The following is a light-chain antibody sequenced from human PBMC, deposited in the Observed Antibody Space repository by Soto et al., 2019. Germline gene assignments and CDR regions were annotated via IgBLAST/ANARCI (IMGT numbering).Light chain of an antibody. CDR2: GAS. Sequence: EIVLTQSPGTLSLSPGERATLSCRGSQSISSSYLAWYQQKPGQAPRLLIYGASSRATGIPDRFSGSGSGTDFTLTISRLEPEDFAVYYCQQYGSSPPTFGPGTKVEIK. CDR1: QSISSSY. CDR3: QQYGSSPPT. J-gene: IGKJ1*01. V-gene: IGKV3-20*01.